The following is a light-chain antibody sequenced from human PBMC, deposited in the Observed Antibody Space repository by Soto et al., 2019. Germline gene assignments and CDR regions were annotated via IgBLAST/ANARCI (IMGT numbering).Light chain of an antibody. CDR2: DDD. CDR3: GTWDNSLSAVV. V-gene: IGLV1-51*01. Sequence: QSVLTQPPSMSAAPGQNVTISCSGSSSNIGNNFVSWYHQLPLTAPKLLIFDDDKRPSGIPDRFSASKSGTSGTLGITGLQTGDEGGYYCGTWDNSLSAVVFSGGTKLTVL. CDR1: SSNIGNNF. J-gene: IGLJ2*01.